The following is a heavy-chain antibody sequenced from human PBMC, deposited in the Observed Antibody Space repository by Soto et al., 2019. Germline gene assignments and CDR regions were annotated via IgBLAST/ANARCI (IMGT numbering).Heavy chain of an antibody. CDR2: ILPIFGAA. CDR3: ARAIVASWFDS. Sequence: QVQLVQSGAEVKKHGSAIKVSCKTFGGTFGTNAISWVRQAPGQGPEWMGGILPIFGAASYAQRFKGRLSITADKSTNTAYLGLSELRSEDTATYDCARAIVASWFDSWGQGTLVTISS. D-gene: IGHD5-12*01. CDR1: GGTFGTNA. V-gene: IGHV1-69*06. J-gene: IGHJ5*01.